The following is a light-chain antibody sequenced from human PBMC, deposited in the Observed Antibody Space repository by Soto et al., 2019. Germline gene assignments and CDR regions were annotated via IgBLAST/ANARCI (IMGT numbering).Light chain of an antibody. CDR2: DVS. V-gene: IGLV2-14*01. Sequence: QPVLTQPASVSGSPGQSITISCTGTSSDVGGYNFVSWYQQHPGKAPKLMIYDVSNRPSGVSNRFSGSKSGNTASLTISGLQAEDEAYYYCSSYTSSSTAWVFGGGTKVTVL. J-gene: IGLJ3*02. CDR1: SSDVGGYNF. CDR3: SSYTSSSTAWV.